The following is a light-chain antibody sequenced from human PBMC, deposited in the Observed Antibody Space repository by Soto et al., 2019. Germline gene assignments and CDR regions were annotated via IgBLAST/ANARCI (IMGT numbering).Light chain of an antibody. V-gene: IGKV1-5*03. CDR2: KAS. J-gene: IGKJ4*01. CDR1: QSINTW. Sequence: DIQMTQSPSTLSASVGDRVTITCRASQSINTWLAWYQQKPGKAPKLLIYKASSLQSGVPLRFSGSGSGTEFTLTISSLQPDDFATYHCQQYHISSLTFGGGTKVEIK. CDR3: QQYHISSLT.